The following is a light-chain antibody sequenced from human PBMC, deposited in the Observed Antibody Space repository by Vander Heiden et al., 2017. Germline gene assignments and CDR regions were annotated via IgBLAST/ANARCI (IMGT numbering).Light chain of an antibody. V-gene: IGKV1-27*01. Sequence: DIQMTQSPSSLSASVGDRVTITCRASQGIWDSLAWYQQKPGKVPNLLLHAAPTFRSGVPSRLSSGGAGTDFSLLISSMQHEDVAAYYCQQYDKAPFTFGHGTKVDIK. CDR1: QGIWDS. CDR2: AAP. CDR3: QQYDKAPFT. J-gene: IGKJ3*01.